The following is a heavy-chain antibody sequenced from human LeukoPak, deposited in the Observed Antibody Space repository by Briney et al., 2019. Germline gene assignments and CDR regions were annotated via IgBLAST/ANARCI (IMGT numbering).Heavy chain of an antibody. Sequence: PGGSLRLSCAASGFIFSSYAMSWVRQAPGKGLEWVSSISGSGGRTYYADSVKGRFTISRDNSKNTLYLQMNSLRAEDTAVYYCAKGGAEWELLYGQGEFDYWGQGTLVTVSS. CDR3: AKGGAEWELLYGQGEFDY. J-gene: IGHJ4*02. CDR2: ISGSGGRT. D-gene: IGHD1-26*01. CDR1: GFIFSSYA. V-gene: IGHV3-23*01.